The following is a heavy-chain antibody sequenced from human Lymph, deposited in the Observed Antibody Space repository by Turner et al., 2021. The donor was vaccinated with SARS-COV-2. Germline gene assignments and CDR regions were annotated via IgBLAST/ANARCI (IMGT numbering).Heavy chain of an antibody. D-gene: IGHD6-6*01. CDR3: ANLYSSSAAGDP. CDR2: ISGSGGST. Sequence: EVQLLESGGGLVQPGGSLRLSCAASGFTFSSYAMSWVRPAPGKGLEWVSAISGSGGSTYYADYVKGRFTISRDKSKNTLYLQMNSLRAEDTAVYYCANLYSSSAAGDPWGQGTLVTVSS. CDR1: GFTFSSYA. J-gene: IGHJ5*02. V-gene: IGHV3-23*01.